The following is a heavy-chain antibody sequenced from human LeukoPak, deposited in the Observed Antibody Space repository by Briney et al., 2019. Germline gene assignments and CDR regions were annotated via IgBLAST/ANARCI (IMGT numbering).Heavy chain of an antibody. V-gene: IGHV3-48*02. D-gene: IGHD5-18*01. CDR2: ISSGSSTK. CDR3: ARALRGYSYGSFDY. J-gene: IGHJ4*02. Sequence: GGSLRLSCAASGFTFSSYSMNWVRQAPGKGLEWVSYISSGSSTKYYADSVKGRSTISRDNAQNSLYLQMNSLRDEDTAVYYCARALRGYSYGSFDYWGQGTLVTVSS. CDR1: GFTFSSYS.